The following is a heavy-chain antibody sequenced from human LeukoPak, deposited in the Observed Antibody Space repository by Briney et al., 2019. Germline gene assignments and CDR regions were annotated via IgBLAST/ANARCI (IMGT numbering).Heavy chain of an antibody. J-gene: IGHJ4*02. V-gene: IGHV6-1*01. Sequence: SQTLSLTCAISGDSVSSESAAWSWIRESPSRGLEWLGRTYYRSRWYNHYAVSVKSRITINPDTSKNQFSLQLNSVTPEDTAVYYCARAGGLGILDYWGQGTLVTVSS. CDR3: ARAGGLGILDY. CDR1: GDSVSSESAA. D-gene: IGHD7-27*01. CDR2: TYYRSRWYN.